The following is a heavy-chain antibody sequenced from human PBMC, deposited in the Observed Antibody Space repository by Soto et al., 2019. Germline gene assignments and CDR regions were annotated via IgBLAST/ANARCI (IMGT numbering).Heavy chain of an antibody. Sequence: QVQLVQSGAEVKKPGASVKVSCKASGYTFSSHGISWVRQAPGQGLEWMGWISAYNGNTNYAQKLQGRVTMTTDTSTRTVYMELRSPRSDDTAVYYCAREGIAVPGTRGGFDYWGQGTLVTVSS. V-gene: IGHV1-18*04. CDR1: GYTFSSHG. CDR2: ISAYNGNT. CDR3: AREGIAVPGTRGGFDY. J-gene: IGHJ4*02. D-gene: IGHD6-19*01.